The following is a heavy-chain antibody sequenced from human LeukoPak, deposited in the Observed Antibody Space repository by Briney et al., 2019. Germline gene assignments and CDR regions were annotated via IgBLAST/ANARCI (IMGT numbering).Heavy chain of an antibody. J-gene: IGHJ4*02. CDR1: GGTFSSYA. Sequence: ASVKVSCKASGGTFSSYAISWVRQAPGQGLEWMGGIIPIFDAANYAQNFQGRVTITADESTSTAYMELSSLRSEDTAVYYCARTYYYDNSGYYFDYWGQGTLVTVSS. CDR3: ARTYYYDNSGYYFDY. V-gene: IGHV1-69*01. D-gene: IGHD3-22*01. CDR2: IIPIFDAA.